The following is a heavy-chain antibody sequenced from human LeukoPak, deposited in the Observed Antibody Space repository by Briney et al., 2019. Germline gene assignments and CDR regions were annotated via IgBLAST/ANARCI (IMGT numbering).Heavy chain of an antibody. CDR1: GVTFSSYS. Sequence: PGGSLRLSCAASGVTFSSYSMNWVRQAPGKGLEWVSSISSSSSYIYYADSVKGRFTISRDNAKNSLYLQMNSLRAEDTAVYYCARAKGIFGVVTDYYYYGMDVWGQGTTVTVSS. CDR3: ARAKGIFGVVTDYYYYGMDV. V-gene: IGHV3-21*01. J-gene: IGHJ6*02. CDR2: ISSSSSYI. D-gene: IGHD3-3*01.